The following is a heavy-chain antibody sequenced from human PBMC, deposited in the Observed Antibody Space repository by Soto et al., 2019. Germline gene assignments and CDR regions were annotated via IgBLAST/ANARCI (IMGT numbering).Heavy chain of an antibody. V-gene: IGHV3-23*01. D-gene: IGHD3-3*01. Sequence: GGSLRLSCAASGFTFSSYAMSWVRQAPGKGLDWVSAISGSGGSTYYADSVKGRFTISRDNSKNTLYLQMNSLRAEDTAVNYCTKDLKYSEHQKEDDFDYWGQGTLVTVSS. CDR3: TKDLKYSEHQKEDDFDY. J-gene: IGHJ4*02. CDR1: GFTFSSYA. CDR2: ISGSGGST.